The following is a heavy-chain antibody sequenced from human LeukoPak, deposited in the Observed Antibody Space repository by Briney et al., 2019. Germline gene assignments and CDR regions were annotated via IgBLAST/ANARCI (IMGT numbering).Heavy chain of an antibody. J-gene: IGHJ4*02. Sequence: PGXSLRLSCAASGFTFSSYGMHWVRQAPGKGLEWVSSISSSSSYIYYADSLKGRFTISRDNAKNSLYLQMNSLRAEDTAVYYCARSGFDYWGQGTLVTVSS. CDR3: ARSGFDY. CDR1: GFTFSSYG. V-gene: IGHV3-21*01. CDR2: ISSSSSYI.